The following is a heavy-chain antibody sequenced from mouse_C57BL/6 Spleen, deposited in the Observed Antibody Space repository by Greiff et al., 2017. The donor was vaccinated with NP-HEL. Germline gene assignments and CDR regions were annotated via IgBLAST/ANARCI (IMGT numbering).Heavy chain of an antibody. D-gene: IGHD1-1*01. V-gene: IGHV1-52*01. CDR2: IDPSDSGT. CDR1: GYTFTSYW. CDR3: ARRDYGSSYGDAMDY. J-gene: IGHJ4*01. Sequence: QVQLQQPGAELVRPGSSVKLSCKASGYTFTSYWMHWVKQRPIQGLEWIGNIDPSDSGTHYNQKFKDKATLTVDKSSSTAYMQLSSLTSEDSAVYYCARRDYGSSYGDAMDYWGQGTSVTVSS.